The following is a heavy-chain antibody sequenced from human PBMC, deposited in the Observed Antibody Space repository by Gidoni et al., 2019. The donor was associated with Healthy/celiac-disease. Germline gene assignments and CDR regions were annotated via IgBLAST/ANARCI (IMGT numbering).Heavy chain of an antibody. CDR3: ARDAGIVGAPDY. CDR1: GFPFSSYS. CDR2: ISSSSSYI. D-gene: IGHD1-26*01. V-gene: IGHV3-21*01. Sequence: EVQLVESGGGLVKPGGSLRLSCAVSGFPFSSYSMNWVRQAPGKGLEWVSSISSSSSYIYYADSVKGRFTISRDNAKNSLYLQMNSLRAEDTAVYYCARDAGIVGAPDYWGQGTLVTVSS. J-gene: IGHJ4*02.